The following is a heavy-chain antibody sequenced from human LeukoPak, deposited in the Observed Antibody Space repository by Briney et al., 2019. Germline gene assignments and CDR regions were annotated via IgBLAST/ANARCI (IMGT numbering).Heavy chain of an antibody. J-gene: IGHJ4*02. CDR3: AKDDSGIDY. CDR2: IRYDRISK. D-gene: IGHD2-15*01. Sequence: GGPLRLSCAPSGFTFSSHGMHWVRQAPGKGLEWVAFIRYDRISKYADSVSGRFTISRDNSKNTLYLQMNSLRIEDTAVYYCAKDDSGIDYWGRGTLVTVSS. CDR1: GFTFSSHG. V-gene: IGHV3-30*02.